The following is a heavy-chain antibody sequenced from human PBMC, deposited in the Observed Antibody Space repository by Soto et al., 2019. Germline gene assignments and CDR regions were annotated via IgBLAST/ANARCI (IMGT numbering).Heavy chain of an antibody. J-gene: IGHJ6*02. V-gene: IGHV1-69*12. CDR3: ARAHLGYCSGGSCYGYYYYYGMDV. D-gene: IGHD2-15*01. CDR2: IIPIFGTA. CDR1: GGTFSSYA. Sequence: QVQLVQSGAEVKKPGSSVKVSCKASGGTFSSYAISWVRQAPGQGLEWMGGIIPIFGTANYAQKFQGRVTIAADESTSTVNMELRGLRSEETAVYYCARAHLGYCSGGSCYGYYYYYGMDVWGQGTTVTVSS.